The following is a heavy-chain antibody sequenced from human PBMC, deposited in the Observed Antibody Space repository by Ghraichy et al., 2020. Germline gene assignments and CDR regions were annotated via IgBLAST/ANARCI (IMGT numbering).Heavy chain of an antibody. Sequence: SQTLSLTCAISGDSVSSTSAIWNWIRQSPSRGLEWLGRTYYRTKWYDDYAVSVRSRITVNPDTSRNQFSLQLNTVTPEVTAVYYCARGGSGYNAGRFDYWGQGILVTVSS. CDR3: ARGGSGYNAGRFDY. D-gene: IGHD1-14*01. CDR2: TYYRTKWYD. J-gene: IGHJ4*02. CDR1: GDSVSSTSAI. V-gene: IGHV6-1*01.